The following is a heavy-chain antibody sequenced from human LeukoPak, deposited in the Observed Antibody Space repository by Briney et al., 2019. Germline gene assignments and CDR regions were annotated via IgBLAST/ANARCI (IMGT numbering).Heavy chain of an antibody. J-gene: IGHJ4*02. CDR3: ARAGTGVPPRRSTFDY. D-gene: IGHD7-27*01. CDR2: IKQDGSEK. CDR1: GFTFSSYW. Sequence: GGSLRLSCAASGFTFSSYWMSWVRQAPGKGLEWVANIKQDGSEKYYVDSVKGRFPISRDNAKNSLYLQMNSLRAEDTAVYYCARAGTGVPPRRSTFDYWGQGTLVTVSS. V-gene: IGHV3-7*01.